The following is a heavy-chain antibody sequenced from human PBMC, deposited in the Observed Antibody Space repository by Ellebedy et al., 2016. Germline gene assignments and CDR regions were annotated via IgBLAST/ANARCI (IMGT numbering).Heavy chain of an antibody. CDR2: ISTSSDTK. D-gene: IGHD2-21*02. J-gene: IGHJ4*02. Sequence: GGSLRLSCAVSGFTFSAYSMNWVRQAPGKGLEWVAYISTSSDTKYYADSLRGRFSISRDNAKRSLYLQMNGLRAEDTAVYYCARESSPVVTPTLDSWGQGTLVTVSS. CDR3: ARESSPVVTPTLDS. CDR1: GFTFSAYS. V-gene: IGHV3-48*01.